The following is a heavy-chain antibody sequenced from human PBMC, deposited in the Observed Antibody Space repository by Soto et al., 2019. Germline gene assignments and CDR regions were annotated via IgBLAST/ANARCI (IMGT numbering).Heavy chain of an antibody. CDR3: ARAKGYSYGKYWFDP. Sequence: PSETLSLTCTVSGGSISSYYWSWIRQPPGKGLEWIGYIYYSGSTSYNPSLKSRVTISVDTSKNQFSLKLSSVTAADTAVYYCARAKGYSYGKYWFDPWGQGTLVTVSS. CDR2: IYYSGST. D-gene: IGHD5-18*01. J-gene: IGHJ5*02. CDR1: GGSISSYY. V-gene: IGHV4-59*01.